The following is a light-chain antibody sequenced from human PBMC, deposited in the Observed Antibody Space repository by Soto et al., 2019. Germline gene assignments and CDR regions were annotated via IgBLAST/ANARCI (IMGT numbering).Light chain of an antibody. CDR2: DAS. CDR1: QSISRW. Sequence: DIQMTQSPSTLSASVGDRVTITCRASQSISRWLVWYQQKPGKAPNLLIYDASSLESGVPSRFSGSGSGTEFTLTISSLQPDDFATYYCQQYDSYPFTFGPGTKVDIK. CDR3: QQYDSYPFT. V-gene: IGKV1-5*01. J-gene: IGKJ3*01.